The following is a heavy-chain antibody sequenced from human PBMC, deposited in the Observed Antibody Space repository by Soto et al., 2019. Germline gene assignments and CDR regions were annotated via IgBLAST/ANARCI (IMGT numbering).Heavy chain of an antibody. D-gene: IGHD3-16*01. CDR2: IYYSGNIYYSGNN. Sequence: QVQLQESGPGLVKPSETLSLTCTVSGGSISNYYWNWIRQPPGKGLEWVGYIYYSGNIYYSGNNNYNPSLKSRVTISVAPSNHHLSLKLTSVTAADTAVYCCAGEGRLMHPGFSYYNGMDVWGRGTAVTVSS. J-gene: IGHJ6*02. CDR3: AGEGRLMHPGFSYYNGMDV. V-gene: IGHV4-59*01. CDR1: GGSISNYY.